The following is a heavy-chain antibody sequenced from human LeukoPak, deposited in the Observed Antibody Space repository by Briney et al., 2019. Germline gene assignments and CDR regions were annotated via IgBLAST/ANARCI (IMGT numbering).Heavy chain of an antibody. Sequence: GGSLRLSCAASGFTFSSYAMHWVRQAPGKGLEWVAVISYDGSNKYYADSVKGRFTISRDNSKNTPYLQMNSLRAEDTAVYYCARDGVSPPGYSSGWYEPLAFDIWGQGTMVTVSS. V-gene: IGHV3-30-3*01. CDR2: ISYDGSNK. D-gene: IGHD6-19*01. J-gene: IGHJ3*02. CDR3: ARDGVSPPGYSSGWYEPLAFDI. CDR1: GFTFSSYA.